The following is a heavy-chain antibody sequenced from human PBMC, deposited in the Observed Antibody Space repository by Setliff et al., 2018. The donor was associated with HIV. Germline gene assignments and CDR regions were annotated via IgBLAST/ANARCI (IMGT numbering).Heavy chain of an antibody. Sequence: PAETLSLTCTVSGGSISGYHWNWLRQTPGKGLEWIGYIYNSRGANYNHSLRTRVIISVDTYNQFTLKLSSVTAADAAVYYCARSPSYRSSWEYYFDYWGQGILVTVSS. CDR3: ARSPSYRSSWEYYFDY. CDR1: GGSISGYH. D-gene: IGHD6-13*01. CDR2: IYNSRGA. V-gene: IGHV4-4*09. J-gene: IGHJ4*02.